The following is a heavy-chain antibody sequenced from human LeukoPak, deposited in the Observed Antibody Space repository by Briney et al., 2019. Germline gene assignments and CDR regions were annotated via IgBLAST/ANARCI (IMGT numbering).Heavy chain of an antibody. D-gene: IGHD5-18*01. CDR2: ISYDGSNK. Sequence: GGCLRLSCAASGFTFSSYGMHWVRQAPGRGLEGVAVISYDGSNKYYADSVKGRFTISRDNSKNTLYLQMNSLRAEDTAVYYCAKGLASSTLWLLYYYYGMDVWGQGTTVTVSS. CDR3: AKGLASSTLWLLYYYYGMDV. CDR1: GFTFSSYG. J-gene: IGHJ6*02. V-gene: IGHV3-30*18.